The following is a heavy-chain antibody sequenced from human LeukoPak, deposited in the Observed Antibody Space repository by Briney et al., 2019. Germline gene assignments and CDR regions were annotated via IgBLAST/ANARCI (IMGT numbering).Heavy chain of an antibody. J-gene: IGHJ6*03. V-gene: IGHV1-69*01. D-gene: IGHD3-16*01. CDR2: IIPIFGTA. CDR3: ASRLGGDPYYYYYMDV. Sequence: SVKVSCKASGGTFSSYAISWVRQAPGQGLEWMGGIIPIFGTANYAQKFQGRVTITADESTSTAYMELSSLRSEDTAVYYCASRLGGDPYYYYYMDVWGKGTTVTVSS. CDR1: GGTFSSYA.